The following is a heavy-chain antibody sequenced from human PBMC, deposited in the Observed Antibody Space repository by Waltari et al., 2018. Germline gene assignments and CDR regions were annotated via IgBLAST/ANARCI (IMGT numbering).Heavy chain of an antibody. D-gene: IGHD6-6*01. J-gene: IGHJ6*02. CDR2: ISGRGGRT. Sequence: EVQLLESGGGLVQPGGSLRLSCAASGFTFSSYAMSWVRQAPGKGLEWVSAISGRGGRTYYADAVKGRFTISRDNSKNTLYLQMNSLRAEDTAVYYCAKDGKSEQLEHYYYYGMDVWGQGTTVTVSS. CDR1: GFTFSSYA. V-gene: IGHV3-23*01. CDR3: AKDGKSEQLEHYYYYGMDV.